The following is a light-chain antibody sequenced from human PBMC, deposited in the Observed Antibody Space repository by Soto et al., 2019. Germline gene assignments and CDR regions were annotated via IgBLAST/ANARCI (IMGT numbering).Light chain of an antibody. CDR3: QQYESTPPT. J-gene: IGKJ2*01. CDR2: WAS. V-gene: IGKV4-1*01. CDR1: QSVLYSSNNKYY. Sequence: DIVMTQSPDSLAVSLGERATINCKSSQSVLYSSNNKYYLAWYQQRPGQPPKLLIYWASTRESGVPDRFSGSGSGTDFTLTITSLQAEDVAVYYCQQYESTPPTFGQGTKLEIK.